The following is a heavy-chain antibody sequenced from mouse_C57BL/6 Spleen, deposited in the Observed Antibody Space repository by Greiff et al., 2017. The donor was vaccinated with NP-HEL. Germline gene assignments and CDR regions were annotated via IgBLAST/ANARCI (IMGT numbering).Heavy chain of an antibody. CDR3: ARVGGSLMDY. CDR1: GYSITSGYY. CDR2: ISYDGSN. D-gene: IGHD1-1*02. V-gene: IGHV3-6*01. Sequence: EVKLMESGPGLVKPSQSLSLTCSVPGYSITSGYYWNWIRQFPGNKLEWMGYISYDGSNNYNPSLKNRISITRDTSKNQFFMKLNSVTTEDTATYYCARVGGSLMDYWGQGTSVTVSS. J-gene: IGHJ4*01.